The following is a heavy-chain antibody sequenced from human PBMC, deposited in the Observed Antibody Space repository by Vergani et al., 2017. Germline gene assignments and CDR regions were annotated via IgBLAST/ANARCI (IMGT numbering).Heavy chain of an antibody. CDR1: GFTVSSNY. Sequence: EVQLVESGGGLVQPGGSLRLSCAASGFTVSSNYMSWVRQAPGKGLEWVSVIYSGGSTYYADSVKGRFTISRDNSKNTLYLQMNSLRAEDTAVYYCARNYGSGSGPFDYWGQGTLVTVSS. D-gene: IGHD3-10*01. V-gene: IGHV3-66*01. CDR2: IYSGGST. J-gene: IGHJ4*02. CDR3: ARNYGSGSGPFDY.